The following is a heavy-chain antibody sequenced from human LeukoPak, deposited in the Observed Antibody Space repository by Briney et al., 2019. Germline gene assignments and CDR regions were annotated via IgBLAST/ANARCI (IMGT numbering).Heavy chain of an antibody. CDR2: MNPNSGNT. CDR3: ARGHGALLWFGETEYFQH. V-gene: IGHV1-8*01. J-gene: IGHJ1*01. Sequence: ASLKVSCKASGYTFTSYDLNCVRQATGHGLECIEWMNPNSGNTGYAQKFQGRVTMTRNTSISTAYMELSSLRSEDTAVYYCARGHGALLWFGETEYFQHWGQGTLVTVSS. D-gene: IGHD3-10*01. CDR1: GYTFTSYD.